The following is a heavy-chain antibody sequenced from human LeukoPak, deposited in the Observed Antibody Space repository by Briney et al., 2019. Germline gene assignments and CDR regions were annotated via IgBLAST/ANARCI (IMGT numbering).Heavy chain of an antibody. Sequence: PGGSLRLSCAASGFTFSSYDMSWVRQAPGKGLDWVSAISGSGDSTYYADSVKGRFTISRDNSKNTLYLQMNRLRAEDTAIYYCAKDSRSSGWYNWFDPWGQGTLVTVSS. D-gene: IGHD6-19*01. CDR2: ISGSGDST. CDR1: GFTFSSYD. V-gene: IGHV3-23*01. CDR3: AKDSRSSGWYNWFDP. J-gene: IGHJ5*02.